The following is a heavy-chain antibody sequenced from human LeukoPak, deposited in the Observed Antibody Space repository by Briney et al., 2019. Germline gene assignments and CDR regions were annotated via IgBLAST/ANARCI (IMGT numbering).Heavy chain of an antibody. CDR1: GSRFTSYW. V-gene: IGHV5-51*01. CDR2: IYPGDSDT. D-gene: IGHD6-19*01. J-gene: IGHJ4*02. CDR3: ARRVGYSSGWYYNY. Sequence: GASLKISCKGSGSRFTSYWIGWVRQMPGKGLEWMGIIYPGDSDTRYSPSFQGQVTISADKSINTPYLQWSSLKASDTAMYYCARRVGYSSGWYYNYWGQGTLVTVSS.